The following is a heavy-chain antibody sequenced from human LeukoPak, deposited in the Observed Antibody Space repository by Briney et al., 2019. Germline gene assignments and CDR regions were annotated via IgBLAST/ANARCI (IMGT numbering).Heavy chain of an antibody. CDR1: GFSFSSDA. V-gene: IGHV3-23*01. CDR2: ISGSGGST. J-gene: IGHJ3*01. Sequence: GGSLRLSCAASGFSFSSDAVSWVRQAPGKGLEWVAGISGSGGSTYYADSVKGRFTISRDNSKNTLYVQMNSLRAEDTGVYYCAKPQYTTDAFDVWGQGTMVTVSS. CDR3: AKPQYTTDAFDV. D-gene: IGHD2-2*02.